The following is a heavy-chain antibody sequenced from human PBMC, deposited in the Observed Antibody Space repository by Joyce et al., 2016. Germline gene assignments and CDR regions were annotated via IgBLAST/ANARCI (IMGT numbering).Heavy chain of an antibody. CDR1: GFTFSSHW. Sequence: EGQLVESGGGLVQPGGSLGLSRAASGFTFSSHWMNWVRQAPGRGLEWLTNIKKDGSEEYYVDSVEGRFTISRDNAKNLLYLQMNSLRDEDTAVYYCAAGAGWLIDYWGQGTLVTVSS. J-gene: IGHJ4*02. V-gene: IGHV3-7*05. CDR2: IKKDGSEE. CDR3: AAGAGWLIDY. D-gene: IGHD6-19*01.